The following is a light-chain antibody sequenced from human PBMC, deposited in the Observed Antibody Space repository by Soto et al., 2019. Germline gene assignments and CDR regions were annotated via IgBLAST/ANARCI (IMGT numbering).Light chain of an antibody. V-gene: IGKV3D-15*01. CDR1: QSVSSN. CDR3: QQYYSGRT. J-gene: IGKJ1*01. CDR2: DAS. Sequence: EIVMTQSPATLSVSPGERATLSCRASQSVSSNLAWYQQKPGQAPRLLMYDASKRATGIPARFSGSGSGTDFTLTISSLQAEDVATYYCQQYYSGRTFGQGTKVDIK.